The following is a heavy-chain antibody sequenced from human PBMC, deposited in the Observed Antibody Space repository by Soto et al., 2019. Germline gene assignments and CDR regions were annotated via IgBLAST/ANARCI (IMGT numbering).Heavy chain of an antibody. Sequence: ASVKVSCKASGYTFTSYAMHWVRQAPGQRLEWMGWSNAGNGNTKYSQKFQGRVTITRDTSASTGYMELSSLRSEDTAVYYCARLYGEPNEYWGQGTLVTVSS. V-gene: IGHV1-3*01. D-gene: IGHD1-26*01. CDR3: ARLYGEPNEY. CDR1: GYTFTSYA. J-gene: IGHJ4*02. CDR2: SNAGNGNT.